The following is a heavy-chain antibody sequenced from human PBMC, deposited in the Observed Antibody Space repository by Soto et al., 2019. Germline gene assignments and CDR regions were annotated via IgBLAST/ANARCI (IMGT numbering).Heavy chain of an antibody. CDR3: GRKSQGSVTVTGNWYFDL. CDR2: ISGGGDAT. J-gene: IGHJ2*01. Sequence: EVQQLESGGGLLQPGGSLRLSCAASGFTFGGYAMNWLRQAPGKGLEWVSGISGGGDATFYTDSVKGRFTISRDNSGNTLYLQMNSLRAEDTAVYFCGRKSQGSVTVTGNWYFDLWGRGTLVTVSS. V-gene: IGHV3-23*01. D-gene: IGHD4-17*01. CDR1: GFTFGGYA.